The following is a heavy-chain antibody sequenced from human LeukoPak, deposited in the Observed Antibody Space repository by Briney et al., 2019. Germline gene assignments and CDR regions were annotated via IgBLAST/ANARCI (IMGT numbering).Heavy chain of an antibody. CDR2: ISYDGSNK. D-gene: IGHD5-24*01. CDR1: GFTFSSYA. J-gene: IGHJ4*02. CDR3: ARDSRDGYKTLDY. V-gene: IGHV3-30*04. Sequence: GRSLRLSCAASGFTFSSYAMHWVRQAPGKGLEWVAVISYDGSNKYYADSVKGRFTISRDNSKNTLYLQMNGLRAEDTAVYYCARDSRDGYKTLDYWGQGTLVTVSS.